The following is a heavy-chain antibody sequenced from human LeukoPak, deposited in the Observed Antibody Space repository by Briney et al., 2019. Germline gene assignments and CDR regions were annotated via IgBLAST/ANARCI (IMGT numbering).Heavy chain of an antibody. CDR1: GFIFSSHA. J-gene: IGHJ4*02. V-gene: IGHV3-23*01. Sequence: GGSLRLSCAASGFIFSSHAMAWVRQAPGKGLEWVSLITGNGGSTYYADSGKGRFTISRDNSKNTLFLQMNSLRAEDTAVYYCKGAWSWGQGTLVTVSS. CDR3: KGAWS. D-gene: IGHD3-3*01. CDR2: ITGNGGST.